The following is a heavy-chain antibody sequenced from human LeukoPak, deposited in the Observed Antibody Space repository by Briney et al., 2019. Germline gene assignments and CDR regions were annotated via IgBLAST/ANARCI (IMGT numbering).Heavy chain of an antibody. V-gene: IGHV5-51*01. CDR1: GYSFTTYW. J-gene: IGHJ3*02. CDR3: ARDLVGATWSGDAFDI. Sequence: KHGESLKISCKGSGYSFTTYWIGWVRQMPGKGLEWMGIIYPGDSDTRYSPSFQGQVTISADKSISTAYLQWSSLKASDTAMYYCARDLVGATWSGDAFDIWGQGTMVTVSS. CDR2: IYPGDSDT. D-gene: IGHD1-26*01.